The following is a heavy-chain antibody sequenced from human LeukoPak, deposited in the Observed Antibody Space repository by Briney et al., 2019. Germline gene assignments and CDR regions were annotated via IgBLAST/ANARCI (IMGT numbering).Heavy chain of an antibody. J-gene: IGHJ4*02. CDR3: ARGRITIFGVVIPHFDN. D-gene: IGHD3-3*01. V-gene: IGHV4-59*01. CDR1: RGSISSYY. CDR2: IDNSGNT. Sequence: SETLSLTCTVSRGSISSYYWSWIWQPPGKGLEWIGYIDNSGNTNSNPSLKSRVTMSVDTSKNQFSLKLSSVIAADTAVYYCARGRITIFGVVIPHFDNWGQGTLVTVSS.